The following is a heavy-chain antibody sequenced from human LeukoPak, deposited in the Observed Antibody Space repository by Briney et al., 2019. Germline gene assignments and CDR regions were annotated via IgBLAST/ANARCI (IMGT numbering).Heavy chain of an antibody. CDR2: IYASGST. D-gene: IGHD1-26*01. CDR1: GDSISGYY. Sequence: SETLSLTCTVSGDSISGYYWSWIRQPAGKGLEWIGRIYASGSTNYNPSLRSRVTMSVDTSKSQFSLTLSSVTAADTAVYYCARGQVSGYYYYGMDVWGQGTTVTVSS. J-gene: IGHJ6*02. V-gene: IGHV4-4*07. CDR3: ARGQVSGYYYYGMDV.